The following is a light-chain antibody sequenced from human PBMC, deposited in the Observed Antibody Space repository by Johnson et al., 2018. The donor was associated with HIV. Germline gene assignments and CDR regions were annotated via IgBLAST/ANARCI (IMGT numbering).Light chain of an antibody. J-gene: IGLJ1*01. CDR1: SSNIGNNY. CDR3: ATWHSSLTSVGV. Sequence: QSVLTQPPSVSAAPGQKVTISCSGSSSNIGNNYVSWYQQLPGTAPKLLIYENNKRPSGIPDRFSGSKSGTSATLGITGLQTGDEADYYCATWHSSLTSVGVFGTGTKVTVL. V-gene: IGLV1-51*02. CDR2: ENN.